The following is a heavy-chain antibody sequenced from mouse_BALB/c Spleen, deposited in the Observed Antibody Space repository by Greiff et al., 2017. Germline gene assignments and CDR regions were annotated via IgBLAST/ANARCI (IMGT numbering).Heavy chain of an antibody. CDR1: GFTFSSYA. J-gene: IGHJ3*01. V-gene: IGHV5-6-5*01. CDR2: ISSGGST. Sequence: EVMLVESGGGLVKPGGSLKLSCAASGFTFSSYAMSWVRQTQEKRLEWVASISSGGSTYYPDSVKGRFTISRDNARNILYLQMSSLRSEDTAMYYCARGGGYPFAYWGQGTLVTVSA. CDR3: ARGGGYPFAY. D-gene: IGHD2-2*01.